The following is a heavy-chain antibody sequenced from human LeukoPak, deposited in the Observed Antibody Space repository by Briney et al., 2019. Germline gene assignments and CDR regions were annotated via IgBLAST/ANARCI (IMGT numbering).Heavy chain of an antibody. CDR3: ARDRGTVIGVVPINV. CDR1: GFTFSTYA. D-gene: IGHD3-22*01. Sequence: GGSLRLSCAASGFTFSTYAMNWVRQAPGKGLEWVSVITGSGDRAYHADSVKGRFSISRDNSRNTLYLQMNSLRAEDTAVYYCARDRGTVIGVVPINVWGKGTTVTVSS. J-gene: IGHJ6*04. V-gene: IGHV3-23*01. CDR2: ITGSGDRA.